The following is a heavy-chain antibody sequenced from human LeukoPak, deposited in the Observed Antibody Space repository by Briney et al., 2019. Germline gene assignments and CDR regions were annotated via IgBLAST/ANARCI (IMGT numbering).Heavy chain of an antibody. CDR1: GGTFSSYA. CDR2: IIPIFGTA. V-gene: IGHV1-69*13. J-gene: IGHJ4*02. CDR3: ARFEYSSSQVFDY. Sequence: SVKVSCKASGGTFSSYAISWVRQAPGQGLEWMGGIIPIFGTANYAQKFQGRVTITADESTSTAYMELRSLRSDDTAVYYCARFEYSSSQVFDYWGQGTLVTVSS. D-gene: IGHD6-6*01.